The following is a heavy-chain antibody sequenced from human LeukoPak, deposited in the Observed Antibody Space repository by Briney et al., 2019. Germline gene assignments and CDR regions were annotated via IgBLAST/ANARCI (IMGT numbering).Heavy chain of an antibody. CDR3: ARLGPASSGWPESFDY. CDR1: GFTFSSYS. J-gene: IGHJ4*02. Sequence: GGSLRLSCAASGFTFSSYSMNWVRQAPGKGLEWVSYISSSSGTIYYADSVKGRFTISRDNAKNSLDLQMNSLRVEDTAVYYCARLGPASSGWPESFDYWGQGTLVTVSS. D-gene: IGHD6-19*01. V-gene: IGHV3-48*04. CDR2: ISSSSGTI.